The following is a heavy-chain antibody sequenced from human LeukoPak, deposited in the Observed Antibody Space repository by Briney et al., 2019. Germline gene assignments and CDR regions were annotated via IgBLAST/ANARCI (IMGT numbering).Heavy chain of an antibody. CDR1: GFTFSSYW. Sequence: GGSLRLSCAASGFTFSSYWMSWVRQAPGKGLEWVANIKQDGSVKYYVDSVKGRFTISRDNAKNSLYLQMNSLRAEDTAVHYCAHSLPDYYDSSGSYFDYWGQGTLVTVSS. V-gene: IGHV3-7*01. J-gene: IGHJ4*02. CDR3: AHSLPDYYDSSGSYFDY. D-gene: IGHD3-22*01. CDR2: IKQDGSVK.